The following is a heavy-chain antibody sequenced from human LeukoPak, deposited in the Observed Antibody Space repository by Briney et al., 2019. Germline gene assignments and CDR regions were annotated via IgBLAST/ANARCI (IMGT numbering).Heavy chain of an antibody. D-gene: IGHD1-1*01. Sequence: ASVKVSCKASGYTFTSYYMHWVRQATGQGLEWMGWMNPDSSNTFYAQKFQGRVSLTSNTSISTAYMELSSLRSEDTAVYYCARGAKGGTTAITWFDPWGQGTLVTVSS. CDR2: MNPDSSNT. CDR1: GYTFTSYY. J-gene: IGHJ5*02. V-gene: IGHV1-8*03. CDR3: ARGAKGGTTAITWFDP.